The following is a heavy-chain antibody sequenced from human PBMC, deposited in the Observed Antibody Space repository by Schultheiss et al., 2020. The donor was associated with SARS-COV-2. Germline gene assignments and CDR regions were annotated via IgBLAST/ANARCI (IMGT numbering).Heavy chain of an antibody. CDR1: GGSISSYY. CDR2: IYYSGST. Sequence: SETLSLTCTVSGGSISSYYWSWIRQPPGKGLEWIGYIYYSGSTYYNPSLKSRVTISVDTSKNQFSLKVSSVTAADTAVYYCARRDCSSTSCYFDYWGQGTLVTVSS. D-gene: IGHD2-2*01. J-gene: IGHJ4*02. V-gene: IGHV4-59*08. CDR3: ARRDCSSTSCYFDY.